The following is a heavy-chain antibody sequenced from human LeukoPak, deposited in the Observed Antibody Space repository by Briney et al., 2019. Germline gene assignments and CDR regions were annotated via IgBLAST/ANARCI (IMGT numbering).Heavy chain of an antibody. CDR3: ARGRFGELNF. V-gene: IGHV3-7*04. CDR2: IRQTGGEM. CDR1: GFTFSSYW. J-gene: IGHJ4*02. Sequence: GGSLRLSCAASGFTFSSYWMSWVRQAPGKRLEWVANIRQTGGEMYYVDSVKGRFTISRDNAKNSLYLQMNSLRVEDTAIYYCARGRFGELNFWGQGTLVTVSS. D-gene: IGHD3-10*01.